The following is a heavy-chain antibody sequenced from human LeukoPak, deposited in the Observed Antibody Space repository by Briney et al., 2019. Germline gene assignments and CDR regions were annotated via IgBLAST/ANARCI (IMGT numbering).Heavy chain of an antibody. CDR3: ARPGYSYGSGLDY. J-gene: IGHJ4*02. D-gene: IGHD5-18*01. CDR2: IYSGGST. V-gene: IGHV3-66*04. CDR1: GFTFNDYA. Sequence: GGSLRLSCEVSGFTFNDYAMHWVRQAPGKGLEWVSVIYSGGSTYYADSVKGRFTISRDNSKNTLYLQMNSLRAEDTAVYYCARPGYSYGSGLDYWGQGTLVTVSS.